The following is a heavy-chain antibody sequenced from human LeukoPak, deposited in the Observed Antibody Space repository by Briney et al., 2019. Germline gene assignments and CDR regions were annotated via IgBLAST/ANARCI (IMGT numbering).Heavy chain of an antibody. Sequence: LSLTCAVYGGSFSGYYWSWIRQPPGKGLEWVSYISSSSSTIYYADSVKGRFTISRDNAKNSLYLQMNSLRAEDTAVYYCARINWNYVGSFDYWGQGTLVTVSS. D-gene: IGHD1-7*01. CDR1: GGSFSGYY. V-gene: IGHV3-11*04. CDR2: ISSSSSTI. J-gene: IGHJ4*02. CDR3: ARINWNYVGSFDY.